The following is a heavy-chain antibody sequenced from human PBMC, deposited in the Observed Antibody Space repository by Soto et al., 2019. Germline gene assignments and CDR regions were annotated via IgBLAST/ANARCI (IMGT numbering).Heavy chain of an antibody. Sequence: QVQLVESGGGVVQPGRSLRPSCAVSGFTVSTYGMHWVRQAPGKGLEWVAVISRDGGTKYYADSVKGRFTISRDNSRNTLFLEMNSLRSDDMAVYYCTGEVASGYWGQGTLVTVSS. CDR3: TGEVASGY. D-gene: IGHD2-8*02. CDR2: ISRDGGTK. CDR1: GFTVSTYG. J-gene: IGHJ4*02. V-gene: IGHV3-30*03.